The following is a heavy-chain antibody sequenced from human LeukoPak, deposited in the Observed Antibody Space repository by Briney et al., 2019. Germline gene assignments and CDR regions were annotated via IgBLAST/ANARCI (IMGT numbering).Heavy chain of an antibody. D-gene: IGHD3-22*01. CDR3: ARELYYYDSSGYYNDY. Sequence: SVKVSCKASGGTFSSYAISWVRQAPGQGLEWMGGIIPIFGTANYAQKSQGRVTITTDGSTSTAYMELSSLRSEDTAVYYCARELYYYDSSGYYNDYWGQGTLVTVSS. J-gene: IGHJ4*02. V-gene: IGHV1-69*05. CDR1: GGTFSSYA. CDR2: IIPIFGTA.